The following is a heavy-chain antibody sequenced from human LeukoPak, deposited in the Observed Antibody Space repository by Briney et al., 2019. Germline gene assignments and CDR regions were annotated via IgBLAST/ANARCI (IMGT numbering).Heavy chain of an antibody. D-gene: IGHD4-11*01. V-gene: IGHV1-18*01. Sequence: ASVKVSCKASGYTFTSYGISWVRQAPGQGLEWMGWISAYNGNTNYAQKLQGRVTMTTDTSTSTAYMELRSLRSDDTAVCYCARDPATVTTHVDYYYGMDVWGQGTTVTVSS. CDR1: GYTFTSYG. J-gene: IGHJ6*02. CDR3: ARDPATVTTHVDYYYGMDV. CDR2: ISAYNGNT.